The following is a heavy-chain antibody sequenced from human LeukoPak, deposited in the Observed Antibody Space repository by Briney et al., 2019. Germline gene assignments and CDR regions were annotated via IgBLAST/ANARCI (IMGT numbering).Heavy chain of an antibody. CDR1: GYSFSSYW. CDR2: IDPGDSET. Sequence: GESLKISCKGSGYSFSSYWIGWVRQMPGKGLEWMGIIDPGDSETRYGPSFQGQVTISADKSINTAYLQWSSLKASDTAMYYCARRKAAAGTDYWGQGTLVTVSS. D-gene: IGHD6-13*01. J-gene: IGHJ4*02. CDR3: ARRKAAAGTDY. V-gene: IGHV5-51*01.